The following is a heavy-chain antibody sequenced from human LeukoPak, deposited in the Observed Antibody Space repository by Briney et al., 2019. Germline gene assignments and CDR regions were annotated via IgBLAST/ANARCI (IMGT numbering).Heavy chain of an antibody. V-gene: IGHV4-39*01. CDR1: GGSISSSRYY. J-gene: IGHJ6*02. CDR3: ATQPFSSGNQTDNMDV. Sequence: PSETLSLTCSVSGGSISSSRYYWGWIRQPPGKGLEWIGSIDKGGSTSYNPSLRSRVTISVDTSKNQFSLNLISLPAADTAVYYCATQPFSSGNQTDNMDVWGQETTVTVSS. D-gene: IGHD3-22*01. CDR2: IDKGGST.